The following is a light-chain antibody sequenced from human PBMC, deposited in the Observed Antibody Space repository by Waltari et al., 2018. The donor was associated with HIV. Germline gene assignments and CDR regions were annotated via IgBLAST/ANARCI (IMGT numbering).Light chain of an antibody. CDR1: QSVSSY. Sequence: EIVLTQSPGTLSLSPVEGATLSCRASQSVSSYVAWYQHKPGQAPRLLIYDASKRATGIPARFSGSGSGTYFTLTISSLEPEDFAVYYCQQRNNWPPSVTFGGGTRVEI. CDR3: QQRNNWPPSVT. CDR2: DAS. J-gene: IGKJ4*01. V-gene: IGKV3-11*01.